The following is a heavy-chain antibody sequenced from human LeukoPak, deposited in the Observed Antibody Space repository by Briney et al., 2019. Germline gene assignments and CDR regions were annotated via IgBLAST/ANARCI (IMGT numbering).Heavy chain of an antibody. CDR2: ITSGSNYI. V-gene: IGHV3-21*01. CDR1: GFTFSSYT. CDR3: AREYNAAFDI. D-gene: IGHD5-24*01. J-gene: IGHJ3*02. Sequence: KPGGSLRLSCAASGFTFSSYTMHWVRQAPGKGLEWVSSITSGSNYIFYADSVKGRFTISRDNAKSSLSLQMNSLRAEDTAVYYCAREYNAAFDIWGQGTMGTVSS.